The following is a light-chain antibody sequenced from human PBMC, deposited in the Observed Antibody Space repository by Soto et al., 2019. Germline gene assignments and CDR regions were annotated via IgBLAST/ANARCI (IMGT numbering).Light chain of an antibody. CDR2: GAS. CDR1: RTVIRNN. V-gene: IGKV3D-20*02. J-gene: IGKJ5*01. Sequence: EIVLTQSPDTLSLYQGERATLSCRASRTVIRNNLAWHQQKPGQTPRFLVYGASNRATGIPDRFSGSGSGTDFTLTISSLEPEDFAVYYCQQRSNWPWTFGGGTLLEIK. CDR3: QQRSNWPWT.